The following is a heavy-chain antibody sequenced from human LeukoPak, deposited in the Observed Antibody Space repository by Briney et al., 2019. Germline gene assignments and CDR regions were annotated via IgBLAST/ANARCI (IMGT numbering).Heavy chain of an antibody. CDR1: GFTFSSYA. D-gene: IGHD5-12*01. Sequence: GGSLRLSCAASGFTFSSYAMSWVRQAPGKGLEWVSAISSTGGSTYYADSVKGRFTISRDNSKNTLYLQMNSLRAEDTAVYYCATSAVDIVATIAIWGQGTMVTVSS. CDR2: ISSTGGST. V-gene: IGHV3-23*01. CDR3: ATSAVDIVATIAI. J-gene: IGHJ3*02.